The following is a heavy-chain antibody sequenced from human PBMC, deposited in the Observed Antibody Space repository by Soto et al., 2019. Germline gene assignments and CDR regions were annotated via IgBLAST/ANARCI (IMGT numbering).Heavy chain of an antibody. V-gene: IGHV1-69*06. CDR3: ASSPYSNYEYYYYYGMDV. D-gene: IGHD4-4*01. J-gene: IGHJ6*02. CDR1: GGTFSSYA. Sequence: ASVKVSCKASGGTFSSYAISWVRQAPGQGLEWMGGIIPIFGTANYAQKFQGRVTITADKSTSTAYMQLSSLRSEDTAVYYCASSPYSNYEYYYYYGMDVWGQGTTVTVSS. CDR2: IIPIFGTA.